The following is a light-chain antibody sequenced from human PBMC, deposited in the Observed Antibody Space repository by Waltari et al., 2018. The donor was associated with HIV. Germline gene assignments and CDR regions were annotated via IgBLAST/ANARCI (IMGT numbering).Light chain of an antibody. CDR1: SSNIGAGYD. CDR2: GNS. Sequence: QSVLTQPPSVSGAPGQRVTISCTGSSSNIGAGYDVHWYQQLPGTAPKLLIHGNSNGPTGVPDRFSGSKSGTSASLAITGLQAEDEADYYCQSYDSSLSVVAVFGGGTKLTVL. J-gene: IGLJ2*01. CDR3: QSYDSSLSVVAV. V-gene: IGLV1-40*01.